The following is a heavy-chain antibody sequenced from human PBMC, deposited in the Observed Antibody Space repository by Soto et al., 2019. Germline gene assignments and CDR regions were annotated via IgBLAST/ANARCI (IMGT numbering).Heavy chain of an antibody. CDR2: IYYSGST. D-gene: IGHD3-16*01. Sequence: SETLSLTCTVSGGSISSYYWSWIRQPPGKGLEWIGYIYYSGSTNYNPSLKSRVTISVDTSKNQFSLKLSSVTAADTAVYYCARDPGGGPINYWGQGTLVTVSS. CDR1: GGSISSYY. CDR3: ARDPGGGPINY. V-gene: IGHV4-59*01. J-gene: IGHJ4*02.